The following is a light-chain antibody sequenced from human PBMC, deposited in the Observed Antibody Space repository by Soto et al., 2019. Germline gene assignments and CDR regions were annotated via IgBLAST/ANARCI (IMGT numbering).Light chain of an antibody. V-gene: IGLV2-14*01. CDR3: SSYTSSGTLYV. CDR1: SSDVGAYNY. Sequence: ALTQPASVSGSPGQSITISCTGTSSDVGAYNYVSWYQQHPGKAPQLMIYDVSNRPSGVSDRFSGSKSGNTASLTISGLQAEDEADYYCSSYTSSGTLYVFGTGTKVTVL. J-gene: IGLJ1*01. CDR2: DVS.